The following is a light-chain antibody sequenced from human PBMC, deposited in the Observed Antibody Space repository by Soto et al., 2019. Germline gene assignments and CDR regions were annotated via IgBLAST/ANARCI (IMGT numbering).Light chain of an antibody. Sequence: QSVLTQPASVSGSPGQSITISCTGTSSDFGDYPYVSWYQQHPGKVPKLIIYEVTNRPSGVTSRFSGSKSENTAPLTISGLQADDEDDYYSPSYSAHNTLVFGSGTKVTVL. CDR3: PSYSAHNTLV. V-gene: IGLV2-14*01. CDR1: SSDFGDYPY. J-gene: IGLJ1*01. CDR2: EVT.